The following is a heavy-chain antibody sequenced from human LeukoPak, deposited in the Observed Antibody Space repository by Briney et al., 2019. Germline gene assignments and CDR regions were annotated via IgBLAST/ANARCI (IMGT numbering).Heavy chain of an antibody. CDR1: GGSFSGYY. V-gene: IGHV4-34*01. Sequence: SETLSLTCALYGGSFSGYYWSWIRQPPGKGLEWIGIINHSGSTNYKSSLKSRVTISIDTSKDQFSLKLTSVTAADTAVYYCASLSNEDQISDYWGQGTLVTVSS. D-gene: IGHD2-15*01. J-gene: IGHJ4*02. CDR3: ASLSNEDQISDY. CDR2: INHSGST.